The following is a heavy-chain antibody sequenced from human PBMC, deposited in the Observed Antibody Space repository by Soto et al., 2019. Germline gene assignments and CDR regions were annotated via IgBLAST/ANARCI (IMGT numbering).Heavy chain of an antibody. J-gene: IGHJ4*02. CDR2: ISGSGGST. CDR1: GFTFSSYA. V-gene: IGHV3-23*01. CDR3: ATFRDGYNFDY. D-gene: IGHD5-12*01. Sequence: GGSLRLSCAASGFTFSSYAMIWVRQAPGKGLEWVSAISGSGGSTYYADSVKGRFTISRDNSKNTLYLQMNSLRAEDTAVYYCATFRDGYNFDYWGQGTLVTVSS.